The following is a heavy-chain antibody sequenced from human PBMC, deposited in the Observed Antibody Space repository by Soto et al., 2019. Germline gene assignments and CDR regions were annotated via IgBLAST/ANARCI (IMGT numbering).Heavy chain of an antibody. J-gene: IGHJ5*02. CDR2: IYHSGST. Sequence: QVQLQESGPGLVKPSGTLSLTCAVSGGSISSSNWWSWVRQPPGKGLEWLGEIYHSGSTNYNPSLMSRVTISVDESKKQFSLKLSSVTAADTAVYYCASSSWLWHWFDPWGQGTLVTVSS. D-gene: IGHD6-13*01. CDR1: GGSISSSNW. V-gene: IGHV4-4*02. CDR3: ASSSWLWHWFDP.